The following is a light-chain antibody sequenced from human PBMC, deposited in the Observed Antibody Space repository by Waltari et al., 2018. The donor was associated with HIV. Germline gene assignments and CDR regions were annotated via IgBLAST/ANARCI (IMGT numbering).Light chain of an antibody. CDR1: QSGLFSSHNRSY. CDR3: QQYYATPRT. Sequence: DSVMTQSPESLAVSLGGRATISCQSSQSGLFSSHNRSYLDWYQQKPGQSPKLRIQWASSRRSGVPDRFRGSGSGTDFTLTINSLKAEDVALYYCQQYYATPRTFGQGTKVEIK. J-gene: IGKJ1*01. V-gene: IGKV4-1*01. CDR2: WAS.